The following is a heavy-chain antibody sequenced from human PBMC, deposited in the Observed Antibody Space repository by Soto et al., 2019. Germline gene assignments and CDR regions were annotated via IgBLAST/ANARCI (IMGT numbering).Heavy chain of an antibody. Sequence: PGGSLRLSCAASGFTFDDYAMHWVRQAPGKGLEWVSGISWNSGSIGYADSVKGRFTISRDNAKNSLYLQMNSLRAEDTALYYCAKAIAAAGTWFDPWGQGTLVTVSS. CDR1: GFTFDDYA. D-gene: IGHD6-13*01. J-gene: IGHJ5*02. V-gene: IGHV3-9*01. CDR2: ISWNSGSI. CDR3: AKAIAAAGTWFDP.